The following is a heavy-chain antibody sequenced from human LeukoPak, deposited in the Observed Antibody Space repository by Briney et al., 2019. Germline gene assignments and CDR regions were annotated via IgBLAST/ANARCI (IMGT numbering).Heavy chain of an antibody. CDR1: GFVFSSYA. CDR2: ISYDGSNR. CDR3: AKDESGGSGSSPFDY. Sequence: PGRSLRLSCAASGFVFSSYAMHWVRQAPGKGLEWVTVISYDGSNRYYADSVKGRFTISRDNSKNTVSLQMNSLRAEDTAVYYCAKDESGGSGSSPFDYWGQGTLVTVSS. V-gene: IGHV3-30-3*01. J-gene: IGHJ4*02. D-gene: IGHD3-10*01.